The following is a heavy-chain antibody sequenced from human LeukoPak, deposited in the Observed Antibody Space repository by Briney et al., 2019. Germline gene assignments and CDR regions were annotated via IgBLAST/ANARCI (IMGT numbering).Heavy chain of an antibody. CDR2: INPSGSFT. CDR1: GFTFSSNW. Sequence: GSLRLSFAASGFTFSSNWMHWVRQVPGKGLVWVSLINPSGSFTTYSDSVKGRFTISRDNATNSLYLQMNSLRAEDTAVYYCARNGAPVVTAITPYYYYMDVWGKGTTVTVSS. D-gene: IGHD2-21*02. J-gene: IGHJ6*03. V-gene: IGHV3-74*01. CDR3: ARNGAPVVTAITPYYYYMDV.